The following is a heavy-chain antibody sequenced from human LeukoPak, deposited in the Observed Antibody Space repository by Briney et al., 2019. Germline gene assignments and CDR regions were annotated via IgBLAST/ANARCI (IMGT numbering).Heavy chain of an antibody. CDR1: GFTFSSYT. V-gene: IGHV3-21*01. D-gene: IGHD2-21*02. Sequence: GGSLILSCAASGFTFSSYTLIWVRQAPGKGLEWVSSISGSDSYIYYADSVKGRFTISRDNAKNSLYLQMNSLRAEDTAVYYCARDAYCGGDCYYDYWGQGTLVTVSS. CDR3: ARDAYCGGDCYYDY. CDR2: ISGSDSYI. J-gene: IGHJ4*02.